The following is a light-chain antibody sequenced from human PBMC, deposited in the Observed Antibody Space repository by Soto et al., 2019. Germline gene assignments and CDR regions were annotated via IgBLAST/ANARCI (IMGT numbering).Light chain of an antibody. J-gene: IGLJ3*02. CDR3: QSYDSRLSGWV. CDR1: SSNIGTRYD. Sequence: QSVLTQPPSVSGAPGQRVTISCTGSSSNIGTRYDVHWYQQLPGTVPKLLIYGNTNRPSGVPDRFSGSKSGTSASLAITGLQAEDEADYYCQSYDSRLSGWVFGGGTKLTVL. V-gene: IGLV1-40*01. CDR2: GNT.